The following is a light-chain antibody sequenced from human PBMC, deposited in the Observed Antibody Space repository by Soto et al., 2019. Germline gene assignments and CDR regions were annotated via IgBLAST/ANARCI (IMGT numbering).Light chain of an antibody. V-gene: IGKV1-5*01. CDR1: QSISSW. J-gene: IGKJ1*01. CDR2: DAS. Sequence: DIQMTQSPSTLSASVGDRVTITCRASQSISSWLAWYQQKPGKAPKLLIYDASSLESGAPSRFSGRRSGTDFTLKISRVEAEDVGVYYCMQTLQTRRAFGQGTKVDIK. CDR3: MQTLQTRRA.